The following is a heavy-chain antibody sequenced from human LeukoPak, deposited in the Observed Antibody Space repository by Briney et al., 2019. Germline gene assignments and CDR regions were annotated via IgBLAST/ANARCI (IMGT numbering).Heavy chain of an antibody. J-gene: IGHJ4*02. V-gene: IGHV3-30-3*01. CDR3: ATEGGSSGRAGYFDC. CDR1: GFTFSSYA. CDR2: VSYDGGSK. D-gene: IGHD6-19*01. Sequence: GRSLRLSCAASGFTFSSYAMHWVRQAPGKGLEWVALVSYDGGSKFYADSVKGRFIISRDNSKNTVYLQMDSLSDEDTAVYYCATEGGSSGRAGYFDCWGQGTLVTVSS.